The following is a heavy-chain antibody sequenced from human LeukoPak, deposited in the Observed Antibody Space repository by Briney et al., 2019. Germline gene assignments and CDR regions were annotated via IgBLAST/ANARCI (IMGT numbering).Heavy chain of an antibody. J-gene: IGHJ4*02. V-gene: IGHV4-61*01. CDR2: IYYRGST. D-gene: IGHD3-3*01. CDR3: ARDKTIFGVVIMTAE. Sequence: SETLSLTCTVSGGSVSSGSYYWSWIRQPPGKGLEWIGYIYYRGSTNYNPSLKSRVTISVDTSKNQFSLKLSSVTAADTAVYYCARDKTIFGVVIMTAEWGQGTLVTVSS. CDR1: GGSVSSGSYY.